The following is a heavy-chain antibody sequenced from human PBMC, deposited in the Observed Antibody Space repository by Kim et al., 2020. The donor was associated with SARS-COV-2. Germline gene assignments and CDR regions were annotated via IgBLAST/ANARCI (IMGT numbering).Heavy chain of an antibody. V-gene: IGHV1-24*01. D-gene: IGHD3-3*02. CDR3: ATTLTLVYGMDV. Sequence: IYAQKFQGRVTMTEDTSTDTAYMELSSLRSEDTAVYYCATTLTLVYGMDVWGQGTTVTVSS. J-gene: IGHJ6*02.